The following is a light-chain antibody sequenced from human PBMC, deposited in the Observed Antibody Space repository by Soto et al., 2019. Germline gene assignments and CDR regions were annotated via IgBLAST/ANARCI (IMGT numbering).Light chain of an antibody. CDR2: EGS. CDR3: CSSAGSSTALSV. J-gene: IGLJ1*01. Sequence: QSALTQPASVSGSPGQSITISCTGTSSDVGSYNLVSWYQQHPGKAPKLMIYEGSKRPSGVSNRFSGSKSGNTASLTISGLQAEDEADYYCCSSAGSSTALSVFRTGTKVTVL. V-gene: IGLV2-23*01. CDR1: SSDVGSYNL.